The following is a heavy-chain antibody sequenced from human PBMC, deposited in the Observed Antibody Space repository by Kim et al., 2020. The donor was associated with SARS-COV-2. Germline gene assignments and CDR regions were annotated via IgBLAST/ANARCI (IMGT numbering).Heavy chain of an antibody. CDR2: INTNTGNP. CDR1: GYTFTSYA. Sequence: ASVKVSCKASGYTFTSYAMNWVRQAPGQGLEWMGWINTNTGNPTYAQGFTGRFVFSLDTSVSTAYLQISSLKAEDTAVYYCARDYVLLWSGELPNAYYGMDVWGQGTTVTVSS. V-gene: IGHV7-4-1*02. D-gene: IGHD3-10*01. J-gene: IGHJ6*02. CDR3: ARDYVLLWSGELPNAYYGMDV.